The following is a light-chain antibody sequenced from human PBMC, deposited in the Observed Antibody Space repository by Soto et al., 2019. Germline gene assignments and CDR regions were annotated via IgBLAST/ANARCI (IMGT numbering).Light chain of an antibody. Sequence: QSVLTQPPSVSGAPGQRVTISCAGSTSNIGVYDVHWYQQLPGTAPKLLIYGNNNRPSGVPDRFSGSKSGTSASLAITGLQAEDEADYYCQAYDRSQSGSVFGGGTKVTVL. CDR1: TSNIGVYD. CDR3: QAYDRSQSGSV. V-gene: IGLV1-40*01. J-gene: IGLJ3*02. CDR2: GNN.